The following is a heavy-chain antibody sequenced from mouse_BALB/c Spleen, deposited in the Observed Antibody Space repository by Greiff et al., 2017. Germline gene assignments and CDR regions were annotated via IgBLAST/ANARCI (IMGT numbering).Heavy chain of an antibody. CDR3: ARWYYGSSLAWFAY. CDR1: GFNIKDYY. Sequence: EVQLQQSGAELVRPGALVKLSCKASGFNIKDYYMHWVKQRPEQGLEWIVWIDPENGNTIYDPKFQGKASITADTSSNTAYLQLSSLTSEDTAVYYCARWYYGSSLAWFAYWGQGTLVTVSA. V-gene: IGHV14-1*02. D-gene: IGHD1-1*01. CDR2: IDPENGNT. J-gene: IGHJ3*01.